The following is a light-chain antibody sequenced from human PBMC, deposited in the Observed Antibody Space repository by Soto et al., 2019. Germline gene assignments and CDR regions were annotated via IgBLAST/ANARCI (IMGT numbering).Light chain of an antibody. CDR1: SFNIGSNY. J-gene: IGLJ3*02. V-gene: IGLV1-51*01. CDR2: DNN. CDR3: GTWDSSLSAVV. Sequence: QSLLTQPPSASAAPGQKVTISCSGSSFNIGSNYVSWFLHLPGTAPKLLIYDNNKRPPGIPDRFSGSKSGTSATLGITGLQTGDEADYYCGTWDSSLSAVVFGGGTQLTVL.